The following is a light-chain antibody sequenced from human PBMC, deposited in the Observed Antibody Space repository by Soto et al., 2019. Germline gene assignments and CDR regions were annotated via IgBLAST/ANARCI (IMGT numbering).Light chain of an antibody. CDR2: DAS. V-gene: IGKV3-15*01. CDR1: QGLSDTN. Sequence: EVVLTQSPGTLSLSPGEGATLSCRASQGLSDTNLAWYQQKPGQAPRLLFYDASNRATGIPARFSGSGSGTEFTLTINSLQSEDFAVYYCQQYDNWPPWTFGQGTKVDNK. CDR3: QQYDNWPPWT. J-gene: IGKJ1*01.